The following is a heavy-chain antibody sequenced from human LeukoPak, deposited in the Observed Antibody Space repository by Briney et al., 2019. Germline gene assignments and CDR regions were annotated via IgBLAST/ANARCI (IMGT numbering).Heavy chain of an antibody. V-gene: IGHV2-5*02. CDR2: IYWDDDK. J-gene: IGHJ4*02. Sequence: ESAPTLVNPTHTLTRTCTFSGLSLSTSGVGVGWIRQPPGKALEWLALIYWDDDKRYIPSLKSRLTITKDTSKNQVVLTMTNMDPVDTATYYCARKRPPAYSSGWYGWALDYWGQGTLVTVSS. CDR3: ARKRPPAYSSGWYGWALDY. D-gene: IGHD6-19*01. CDR1: GLSLSTSGVG.